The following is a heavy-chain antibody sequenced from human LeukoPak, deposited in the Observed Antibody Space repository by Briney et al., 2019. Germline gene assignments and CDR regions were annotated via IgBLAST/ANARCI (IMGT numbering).Heavy chain of an antibody. CDR2: IWYDGSNK. D-gene: IGHD3-16*01. V-gene: IGHV3-33*01. J-gene: IGHJ4*02. CDR1: GFTFSSYG. CDR3: ARDLGEDHYYFDY. Sequence: GRSLRLSCAASGFTFSSYGMHWVRQAPGKGLEWVAVIWYDGSNKYYADSVKGRFTISRDNSKNTLYLQMNSLRAEDTAVYYCARDLGEDHYYFDYWGQGTLVTVSS.